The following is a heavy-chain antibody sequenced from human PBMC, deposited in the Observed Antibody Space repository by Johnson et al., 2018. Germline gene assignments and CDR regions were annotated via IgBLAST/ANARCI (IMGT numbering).Heavy chain of an antibody. V-gene: IGHV1-8*01. CDR2: MNPNSGNT. CDR1: GYTFTSYD. Sequence: VQLVESGAEVKKPGASVKVSCKASGYTFTSYDINWVRQATGQGLEWMGWMNPNSGNTGYAQKFQGRVTMTRNTSISTASMELSSLRSEDTAGYYCGGVDGPDAFDIWGKGTMVTVSS. J-gene: IGHJ3*02. D-gene: IGHD5-24*01. CDR3: GGVDGPDAFDI.